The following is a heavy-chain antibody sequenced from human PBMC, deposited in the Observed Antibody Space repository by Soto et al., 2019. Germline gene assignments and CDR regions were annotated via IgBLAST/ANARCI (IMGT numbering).Heavy chain of an antibody. Sequence: SETLSLTCTVSGGSISSYYWSWIRQPPGKGLEWIGYIYYSGSTNYNPSLKSRVTISVDTSKNQFSLKLSSVTAADTAVYYCARDAGGYYFDYWGQGTLVTVSS. CDR1: GGSISSYY. V-gene: IGHV4-59*01. CDR2: IYYSGST. D-gene: IGHD1-1*01. J-gene: IGHJ4*02. CDR3: ARDAGGYYFDY.